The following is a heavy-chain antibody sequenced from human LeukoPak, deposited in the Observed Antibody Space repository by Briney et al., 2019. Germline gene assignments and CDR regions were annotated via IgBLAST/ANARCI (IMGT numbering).Heavy chain of an antibody. Sequence: GASVKVSCKASGYTLTGYYMHWVRQAPGQGLEWMGWINPNSGGTNYAQKLQGRVTMTRDTSISTAYMELSRLRSDDTAVYYCARGVVRGVGEYYFDYWGQGTLVTVSS. J-gene: IGHJ4*02. CDR3: ARGVVRGVGEYYFDY. CDR2: INPNSGGT. CDR1: GYTLTGYY. V-gene: IGHV1-2*02. D-gene: IGHD3-10*01.